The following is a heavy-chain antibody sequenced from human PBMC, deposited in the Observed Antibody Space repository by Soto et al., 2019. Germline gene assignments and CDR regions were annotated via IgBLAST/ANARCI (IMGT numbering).Heavy chain of an antibody. Sequence: GASVKVSCKASGYTFTSYDINWVRQATGQGLEWMGWMNPNSGNTGYAQKFQGRVTMTRNTSISTAYMELSSLRSEDTAVYYCARGLSPPLRYIVVVPAARSSGYDFDYWGQGTLVTVSS. CDR3: ARGLSPPLRYIVVVPAARSSGYDFDY. CDR1: GYTFTSYD. D-gene: IGHD2-2*01. J-gene: IGHJ4*02. V-gene: IGHV1-8*01. CDR2: MNPNSGNT.